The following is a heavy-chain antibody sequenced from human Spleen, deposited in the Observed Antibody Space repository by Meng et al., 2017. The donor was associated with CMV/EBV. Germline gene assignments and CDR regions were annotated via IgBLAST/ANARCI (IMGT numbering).Heavy chain of an antibody. CDR2: ISNSGDTT. CDR3: AKDLLNFDY. CDR1: GFNFRSYD. V-gene: IGHV3-23*01. Sequence: LDCAASGFNFRSYDMSWVRQAPGKGLEWVSGISNSGDTTYNADSVKGRFTISRDNSKNTLYLQVNSLRAEDTAVYYCAKDLLNFDYWGQGTLVTVSS. J-gene: IGHJ4*02.